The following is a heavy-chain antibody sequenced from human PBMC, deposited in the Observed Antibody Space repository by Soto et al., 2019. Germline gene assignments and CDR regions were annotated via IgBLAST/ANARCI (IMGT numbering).Heavy chain of an antibody. V-gene: IGHV4-30-2*01. CDR3: ARGLRYFDWSIEMSAFDI. CDR1: GGSISSGGYS. D-gene: IGHD3-9*01. CDR2: IYHSGST. J-gene: IGHJ3*02. Sequence: QLQLQESGSGLVKPSQTLSLTCAVSGGSISSGGYSWSWIRQPPGKGLEWIGYIYHSGSTYYNPSFKSRVTISVDSSKNQFSLKLSSVTAADTAVYYCARGLRYFDWSIEMSAFDIWGQGTMVTVSS.